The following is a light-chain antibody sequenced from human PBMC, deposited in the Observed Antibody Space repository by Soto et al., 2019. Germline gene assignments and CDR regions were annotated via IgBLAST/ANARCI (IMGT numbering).Light chain of an antibody. Sequence: DIQMPQSPSSLSASVGDRVPITCQASQDISNYLNWYQQKPGKAPKLLIYDASNLETGVPSRFSGSGSGTDFTFTISSLQPEDIATYYCQQYDNLPPFTFGPGTKVDIK. CDR2: DAS. CDR3: QQYDNLPPFT. V-gene: IGKV1-33*01. J-gene: IGKJ3*01. CDR1: QDISNY.